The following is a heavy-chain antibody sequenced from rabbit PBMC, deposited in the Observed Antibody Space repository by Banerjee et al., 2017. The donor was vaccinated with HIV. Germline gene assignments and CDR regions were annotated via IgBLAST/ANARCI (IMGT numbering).Heavy chain of an antibody. Sequence: QEQLVESGGDLVKPGASLTLTCTASGFSFSSSYWICWVRQAPGKGLEWIGCINTGSGSAYYANWAKGRFTISKTSSTTVTLQMTSLTAADTATYFCARANTGAGVALGLWGPGTLVTVS. J-gene: IGHJ4*01. CDR1: GFSFSSSYW. CDR2: INTGSGSA. D-gene: IGHD4-2*01. V-gene: IGHV1S45*01. CDR3: ARANTGAGVALGL.